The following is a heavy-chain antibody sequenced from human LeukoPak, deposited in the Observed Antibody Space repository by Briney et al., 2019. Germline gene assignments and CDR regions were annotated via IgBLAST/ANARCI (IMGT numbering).Heavy chain of an antibody. J-gene: IGHJ5*02. D-gene: IGHD2-2*01. Sequence: GASVKVSCKASGGTFSSYAISWVRQAPGQGLKWMGGIIPIFGTANYAQKFQGRVTITADESTSTAYMELSSLRSEDTAVYYCARGCSSTSCYRAFDPWGQGTLVTVSS. CDR1: GGTFSSYA. V-gene: IGHV1-69*13. CDR3: ARGCSSTSCYRAFDP. CDR2: IIPIFGTA.